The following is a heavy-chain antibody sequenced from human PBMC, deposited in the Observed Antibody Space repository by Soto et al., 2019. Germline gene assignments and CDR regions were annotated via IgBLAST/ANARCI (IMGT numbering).Heavy chain of an antibody. CDR3: AGVASKEPFCDY. V-gene: IGHV3-33*01. Sequence: QVQLVDSGGVVVQPGRSLRLACAASGFTFSSYCMHWVRQAPGMGLEWVAVIWYDGSNKYSADSVKSRFTISRDNSMSELYLQMNRLRAAYTAVYYWAGVASKEPFCDYWVQGALCTVSS. CDR2: IWYDGSNK. J-gene: IGHJ4*02. CDR1: GFTFSSYC. D-gene: IGHD2-15*01.